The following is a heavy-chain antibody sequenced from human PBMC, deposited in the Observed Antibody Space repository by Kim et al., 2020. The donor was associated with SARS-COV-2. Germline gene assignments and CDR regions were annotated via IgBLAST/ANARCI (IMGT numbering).Heavy chain of an antibody. J-gene: IGHJ6*02. D-gene: IGHD6-19*01. Sequence: SPSLKSRVTISVDTSKNQFSLKLSSVTAADTAVYYCARLTVAGTEYGMDVWGQGTTVTVSS. CDR3: ARLTVAGTEYGMDV. V-gene: IGHV4-39*01.